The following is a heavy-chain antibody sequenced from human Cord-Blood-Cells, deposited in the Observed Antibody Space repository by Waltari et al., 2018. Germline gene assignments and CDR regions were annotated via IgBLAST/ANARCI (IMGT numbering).Heavy chain of an antibody. CDR1: GGTFSSYA. J-gene: IGHJ4*02. Sequence: QVQLVQSGAEVKKPGSSVQVSCKASGGTFSSYAISWVRQAPGQGLEWKGVIIPCFGTANYEQKFQVRGTITADKSTSTGYMELSSLRSEDTAVYYWAVTIFGVVINPSFDYWGQGTLVTVSS. D-gene: IGHD3-3*01. CDR3: AVTIFGVVINPSFDY. CDR2: IIPCFGTA. V-gene: IGHV1-69*06.